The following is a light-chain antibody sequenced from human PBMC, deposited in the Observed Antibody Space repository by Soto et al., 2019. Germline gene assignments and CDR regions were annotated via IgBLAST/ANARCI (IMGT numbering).Light chain of an antibody. Sequence: DIQLTQSPSTLSASVGDRVTITCRASQSISRWLAWYQQKPGTAPKLLIYEASTLESGVTSRFTGIRSGTEFTLSVSSLQPDDFATYYCQQYNDSFPYTFGQGTKLEIK. CDR3: QQYNDSFPYT. J-gene: IGKJ2*01. V-gene: IGKV1-5*03. CDR2: EAS. CDR1: QSISRW.